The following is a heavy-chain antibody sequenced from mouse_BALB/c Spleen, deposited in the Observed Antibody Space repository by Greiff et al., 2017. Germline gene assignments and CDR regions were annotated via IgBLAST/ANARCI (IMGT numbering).Heavy chain of an antibody. CDR1: GFAFSSYD. CDR2: ISSGGGST. Sequence: EVQVVESGGGLVKPGGSLKLSCAASGFAFSSYDMSWVRQTPEKRLEWVAYISSGGGSTYYPDTVKGRFTISRDNAKNTLYLQMSSLKSEDTAMYYCARHGGNPAWFAYWGQGTLVTVSA. V-gene: IGHV5-12-1*01. J-gene: IGHJ3*01. D-gene: IGHD2-1*01. CDR3: ARHGGNPAWFAY.